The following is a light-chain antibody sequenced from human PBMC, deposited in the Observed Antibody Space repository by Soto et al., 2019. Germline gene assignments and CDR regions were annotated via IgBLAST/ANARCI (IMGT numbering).Light chain of an antibody. Sequence: ILYAQSPAALSLSPGERATLSCRASQSVSSSYLAWYQQKPGQAPRLLIHGASSRATGIPDRFSGSGSGTDFTLTISRLEPEDFAVYYCQQYGSSPRTFGQGTKVDIK. J-gene: IGKJ1*01. CDR3: QQYGSSPRT. CDR2: GAS. CDR1: QSVSSSY. V-gene: IGKV3-20*01.